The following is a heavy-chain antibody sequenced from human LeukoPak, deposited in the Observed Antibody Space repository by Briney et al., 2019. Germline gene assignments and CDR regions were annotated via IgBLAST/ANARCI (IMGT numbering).Heavy chain of an antibody. CDR3: AKEEAADGDAFDI. Sequence: GGSLRLSCAASGFTFSSYGMHWVRQAPGKGLEWVAVIWYDGSNKYYADSVKGRFTISRDNSKNTLYLQMNSLRAEDTAVYYCAKEEAADGDAFDIWGQGTMVTVSS. J-gene: IGHJ3*02. CDR1: GFTFSSYG. D-gene: IGHD6-13*01. CDR2: IWYDGSNK. V-gene: IGHV3-30*02.